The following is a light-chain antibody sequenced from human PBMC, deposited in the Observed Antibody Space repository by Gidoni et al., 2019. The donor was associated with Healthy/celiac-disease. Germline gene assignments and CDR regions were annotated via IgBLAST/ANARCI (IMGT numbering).Light chain of an antibody. CDR1: QSMSSS. V-gene: IGKV1-5*01. CDR3: QQYNSYPLT. Sequence: DIQMTQSPSTLSASVGDRVTITCRASQSMSSSLAWYQQKPGKAPKLLIYDAASLESGVPSRFSGSGSGTEFTLTISSLQPDDCATYYCQQYNSYPLTFGGGTKVEIK. CDR2: DAA. J-gene: IGKJ4*01.